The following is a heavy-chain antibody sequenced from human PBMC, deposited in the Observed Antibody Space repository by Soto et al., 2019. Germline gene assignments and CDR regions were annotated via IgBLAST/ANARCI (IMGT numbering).Heavy chain of an antibody. V-gene: IGHV3-30-3*01. J-gene: IGHJ6*02. D-gene: IGHD1-1*01. Sequence: QVQLVESGGGVVQPGRSLRLSCAASEFTFSGYAMHWVRQAPGKGLEWVAMISYAGSKKYYADSVKGRFTISRDNSKNTLCLQMNSLRAEDTAVYYCARGTTPPWTDYIYYGMDVWGQGTTVTVSS. CDR3: ARGTTPPWTDYIYYGMDV. CDR1: EFTFSGYA. CDR2: ISYAGSKK.